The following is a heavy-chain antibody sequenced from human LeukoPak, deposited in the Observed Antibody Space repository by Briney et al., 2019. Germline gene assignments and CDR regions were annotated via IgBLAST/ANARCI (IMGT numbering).Heavy chain of an antibody. J-gene: IGHJ6*02. V-gene: IGHV4-34*01. D-gene: IGHD3-9*01. CDR1: GGSFSGYY. Sequence: SETLSLTCAVYGGSFSGYYWSWIRQPPGKGLEWIGEINHSGSTNYNPSLKSRVTISVDTSKNQFSLKLSSVTAADTAAYYCARGRDDILTGYYYGMDVWGQGTTVTVSS. CDR3: ARGRDDILTGYYYGMDV. CDR2: INHSGST.